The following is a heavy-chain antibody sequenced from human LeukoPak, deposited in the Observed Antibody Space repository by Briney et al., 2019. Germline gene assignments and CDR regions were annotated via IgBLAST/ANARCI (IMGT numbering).Heavy chain of an antibody. Sequence: GGSLRLSCAASGFTFSSYAMSWVRQAPGKGLEWVSSISSSSSYIYYADSVKGRFTISRDNAKNSLYLQMNSLRAEDTAVYYCARDRYYYDSSRAPYWGQGTLVTVSS. J-gene: IGHJ4*02. V-gene: IGHV3-21*01. D-gene: IGHD3-22*01. CDR1: GFTFSSYA. CDR3: ARDRYYYDSSRAPY. CDR2: ISSSSSYI.